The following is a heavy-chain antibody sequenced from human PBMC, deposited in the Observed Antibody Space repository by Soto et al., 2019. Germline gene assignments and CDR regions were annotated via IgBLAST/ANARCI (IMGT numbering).Heavy chain of an antibody. D-gene: IGHD1-26*01. CDR1: GYTFTSYA. J-gene: IGHJ4*02. CDR2: INAGNGNT. Sequence: QVQLVQSGAEVKKPGASVKVSCKASGYTFTSYAMHWVRQAPGQRLEWMGWINAGNGNTKYSQKFQGRVTITRDTSASTAYMEMSSLRSENTAVYYCACGGSYSGQYYWGQVTLVTVSS. CDR3: ACGGSYSGQYY. V-gene: IGHV1-3*01.